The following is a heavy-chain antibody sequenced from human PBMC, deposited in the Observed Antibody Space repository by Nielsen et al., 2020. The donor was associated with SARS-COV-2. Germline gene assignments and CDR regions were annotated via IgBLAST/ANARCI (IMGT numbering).Heavy chain of an antibody. CDR3: ARTIVGATRLDY. D-gene: IGHD1-26*01. V-gene: IGHV4-34*01. Sequence: WIRQPPGKGLEWIGEINHSGSTNYNPSLKSRVTISVDKSKNQFSLKLSSVTAADTAVYYCARTIVGATRLDYWGQGTLVTVSS. J-gene: IGHJ4*02. CDR2: INHSGST.